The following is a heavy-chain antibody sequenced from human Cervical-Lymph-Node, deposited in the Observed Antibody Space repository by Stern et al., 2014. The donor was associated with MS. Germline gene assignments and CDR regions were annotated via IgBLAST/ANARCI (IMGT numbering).Heavy chain of an antibody. D-gene: IGHD3-22*01. CDR3: VRRRDSAGYDTFDL. Sequence: VQLVQSGAEVTKPGESLKISCRTSGYTFSNFWIGWVRPMPGKGLEWMGVIYPADSDSTYSPSFQGQVTISADESISTAYLQWRSLKASDTAMYYCVRRRDSAGYDTFDLWGQGTMLIVSS. CDR2: IYPADSDS. CDR1: GYTFSNFW. J-gene: IGHJ3*01. V-gene: IGHV5-51*01.